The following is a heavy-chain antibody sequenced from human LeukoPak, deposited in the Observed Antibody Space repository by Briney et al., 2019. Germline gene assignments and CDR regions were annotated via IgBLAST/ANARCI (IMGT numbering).Heavy chain of an antibody. J-gene: IGHJ6*03. D-gene: IGHD5-12*01. CDR2: IYYSGST. CDR3: ARDFGYSGYAHFYYMDV. CDR1: GGSFTNHY. Sequence: SETLSLTCAVYGGSFTNHYWSWIRQPPGKGLEWIGSIYYSGSTYYNPSLKSRVTISIDTSKNQFSLKLSSVTAADTAVYHCARDFGYSGYAHFYYMDVWGKGTTVTISS. V-gene: IGHV4-34*01.